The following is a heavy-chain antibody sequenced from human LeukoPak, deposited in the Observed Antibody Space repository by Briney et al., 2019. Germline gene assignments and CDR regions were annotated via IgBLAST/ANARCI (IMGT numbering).Heavy chain of an antibody. CDR1: GFTFSSYA. V-gene: IGHV3-23*01. CDR3: ARDRKTPMYYDFWSGTKYYYYGMDV. D-gene: IGHD3-3*01. CDR2: ISGSGGSA. Sequence: GGSLRLSCAASGFTFSSYAMSWVRQAPGKGLEWVSAISGSGGSAYYADSVKGRFTISRDNSKNTLYLQMNSLRAEDTAVYYCARDRKTPMYYDFWSGTKYYYYGMDVWGQGTTVTVSS. J-gene: IGHJ6*02.